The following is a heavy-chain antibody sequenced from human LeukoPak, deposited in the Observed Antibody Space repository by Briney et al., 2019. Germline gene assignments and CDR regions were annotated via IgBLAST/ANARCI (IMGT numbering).Heavy chain of an antibody. V-gene: IGHV4-59*01. CDR2: IYYSGST. CDR3: ARVYYSNSYDYWYFDL. CDR1: GFTFSSYG. J-gene: IGHJ2*01. D-gene: IGHD6-13*01. Sequence: PGGSLRLSCAASGFTFSSYGMSWIRQPPGKGLEWIGYIYYSGSTNYNPSLKSRVTISVDTSKNQFSLKLSSVTAADTAVYYCARVYYSNSYDYWYFDLWGRGTLVTVSS.